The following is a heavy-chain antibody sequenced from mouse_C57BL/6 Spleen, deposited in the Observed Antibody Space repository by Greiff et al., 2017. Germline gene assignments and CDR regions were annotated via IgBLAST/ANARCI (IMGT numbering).Heavy chain of an antibody. Sequence: QVQLQQSGPELVKPGASVKISCKASGYAFSSSWMNWVKQRPGKGLEWIGRIYPGDGDTNYNGKFKGKATLTADKPSSTAYMQLSSLTSEDSAVYFCAREAYYGGEFDYYAMDYWGQGTSVTVSS. J-gene: IGHJ4*01. CDR3: AREAYYGGEFDYYAMDY. CDR1: GYAFSSSW. V-gene: IGHV1-82*01. CDR2: IYPGDGDT. D-gene: IGHD1-1*01.